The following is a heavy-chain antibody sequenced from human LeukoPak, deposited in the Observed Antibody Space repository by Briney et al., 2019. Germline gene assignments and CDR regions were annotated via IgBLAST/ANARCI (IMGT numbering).Heavy chain of an antibody. D-gene: IGHD3-22*01. V-gene: IGHV3-72*01. Sequence: GGSLRLSCAASGFTFSDHYMDWVRQAPGKGLEWVGRTRNKANSYTTEYAASVKGRFTISSDDSKNSLYLQMNSLKTEDTAVYYCMTYYYDSSGSFDAFDIWGQGTMVTVSS. CDR1: GFTFSDHY. CDR3: MTYYYDSSGSFDAFDI. J-gene: IGHJ3*02. CDR2: TRNKANSYTT.